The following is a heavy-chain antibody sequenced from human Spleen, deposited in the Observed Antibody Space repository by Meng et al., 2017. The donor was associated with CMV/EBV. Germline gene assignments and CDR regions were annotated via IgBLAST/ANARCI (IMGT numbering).Heavy chain of an antibody. J-gene: IGHJ6*02. V-gene: IGHV3-7*01. Sequence: GGSLRLSCAASESTFIIYAVNWFRQAPGKGLEWVAYIDQEGGEKDYVDSVKGRFTISRDNAKNSLYLQMNSLRAEDTAMYYCAAGFWGVWGQGTTVTVSS. D-gene: IGHD3-16*01. CDR2: IDQEGGEK. CDR1: ESTFIIYA. CDR3: AAGFWGV.